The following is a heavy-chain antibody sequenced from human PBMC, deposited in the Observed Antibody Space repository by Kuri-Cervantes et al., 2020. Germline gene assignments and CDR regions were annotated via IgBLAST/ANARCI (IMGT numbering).Heavy chain of an antibody. CDR3: ARDPTDIVVVPAAIYYMDV. J-gene: IGHJ6*03. CDR1: GYTFTSYD. CDR2: MNPNSGGT. V-gene: IGHV1-2*02. D-gene: IGHD2-2*01. Sequence: ASVKVSCKASGYTFTSYDINWVRQATGQGLEWMGWMNPNSGGTNYAQKFQGRVTMTRDTSISTAYMELSRLRSDDTAVYYCARDPTDIVVVPAAIYYMDVWGKGTTVTVSS.